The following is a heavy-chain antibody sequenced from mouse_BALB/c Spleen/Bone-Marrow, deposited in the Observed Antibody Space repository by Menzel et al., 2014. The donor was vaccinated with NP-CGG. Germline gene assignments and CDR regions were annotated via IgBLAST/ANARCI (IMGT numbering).Heavy chain of an antibody. CDR3: ARWITTVVAPYVMDY. CDR1: GYAFSSYW. J-gene: IGHJ4*01. Sequence: VQLQESGAELVRPGSSVKISCKASGYAFSSYWMNWVKQRPGQGLEWIGQIYPGDGDTNYSGKFKGKATLTADKSSSTAYMQLSSLTSEDSAVYFCARWITTVVAPYVMDYWGQGTSVTVSS. D-gene: IGHD1-1*01. V-gene: IGHV1-80*01. CDR2: IYPGDGDT.